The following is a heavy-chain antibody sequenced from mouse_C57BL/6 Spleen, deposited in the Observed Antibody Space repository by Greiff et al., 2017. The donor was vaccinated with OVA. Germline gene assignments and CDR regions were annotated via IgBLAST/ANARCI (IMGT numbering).Heavy chain of an antibody. CDR1: GYTFTSYW. CDR3: APLENYDGCAY. Sequence: QVQLQQPGAELVKPGASVKLSCKASGYTFTSYWLHWVKQRPGQGLEWIGMIHPNSGSTNYNEKFQSKATLTVDKSSSTAYMQLSSLTSEDSAVYYCAPLENYDGCAYWGQGTLGTVSA. D-gene: IGHD2-4*01. CDR2: IHPNSGST. V-gene: IGHV1-64*01. J-gene: IGHJ3*01.